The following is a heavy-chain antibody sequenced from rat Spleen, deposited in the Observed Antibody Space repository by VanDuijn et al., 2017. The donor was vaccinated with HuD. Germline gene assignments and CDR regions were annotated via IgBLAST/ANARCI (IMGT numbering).Heavy chain of an antibody. V-gene: IGHV3-3*01. J-gene: IGHJ4*01. Sequence: VQLQESGPGLVKPSQSFSLTCSVTFYSITSSYRWNWIRKFPGNKLEWMGYINSAGSTNYNPSLRSRISITRDTSKNQFFLQVNSVTTEDTATFYCAKTNNPYFYIMDAWGQGASVTVSS. CDR3: AKTNNPYFYIMDA. CDR1: FYSITSSYR. D-gene: IGHD3-4*01. CDR2: INSAGST.